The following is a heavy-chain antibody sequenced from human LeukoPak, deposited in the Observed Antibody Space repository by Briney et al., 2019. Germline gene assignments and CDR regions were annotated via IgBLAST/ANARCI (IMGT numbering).Heavy chain of an antibody. Sequence: SETLSLTCTVSGGSISSSSCYWVWIRQPPGKGLEWIGSIYYSGSAYYNPSLKSRVTISVDTSKNQFSLKLSSVTAADTAVYYCARSKKGYSYGPFDYWGQGTLVTVSS. CDR1: GGSISSSSCY. J-gene: IGHJ4*02. CDR3: ARSKKGYSYGPFDY. D-gene: IGHD5-18*01. V-gene: IGHV4-39*01. CDR2: IYYSGSA.